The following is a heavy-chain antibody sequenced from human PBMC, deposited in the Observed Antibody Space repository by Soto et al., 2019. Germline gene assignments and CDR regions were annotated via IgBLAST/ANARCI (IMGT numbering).Heavy chain of an antibody. Sequence: LRLSCAASGFTFSSYSMNWVRQAPGKGLAWVSSISSSSSYIYYADSVKGRFTISRDNAKNSLYLQMNSLRAEDTAVYYCAREPTIDCSGGSCLYYYYGMDVWGQGTTVTVSS. J-gene: IGHJ6*02. D-gene: IGHD2-15*01. V-gene: IGHV3-21*01. CDR1: GFTFSSYS. CDR2: ISSSSSYI. CDR3: AREPTIDCSGGSCLYYYYGMDV.